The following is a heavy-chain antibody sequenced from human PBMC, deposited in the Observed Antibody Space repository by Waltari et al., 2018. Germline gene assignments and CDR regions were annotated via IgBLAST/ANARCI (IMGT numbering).Heavy chain of an antibody. J-gene: IGHJ5*02. CDR3: AKWSDYGDFP. CDR2: SYTSGST. V-gene: IGHV4-4*07. D-gene: IGHD4-17*01. CDR1: GGSISSYY. Sequence: QVQLQESGPGLVKPSENLSLTCTVSGGSISSYYWSWIRQPAGKGLEWIGRSYTSGSTNYNPSLKSRVTISVDKSKNQFSLKLSSVTAADTAVYYCAKWSDYGDFPWGQGTLVTVSS.